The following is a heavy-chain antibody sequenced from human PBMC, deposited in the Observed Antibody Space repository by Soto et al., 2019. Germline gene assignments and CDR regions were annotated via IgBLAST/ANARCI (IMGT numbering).Heavy chain of an antibody. CDR2: INPSGGST. V-gene: IGHV1-46*03. CDR1: GYTFTSYY. D-gene: IGHD6-19*01. Sequence: GASVKVSCKASGYTFTSYYMHWVRQAPGQGLEWMGIINPSGGSTSYAQKFQGRVTMTRDTSTSTVYMELSSLRSEDTAVYYCARGYVGSSGWYGAPLFWDQGTMVTVSS. J-gene: IGHJ3*01. CDR3: ARGYVGSSGWYGAPLF.